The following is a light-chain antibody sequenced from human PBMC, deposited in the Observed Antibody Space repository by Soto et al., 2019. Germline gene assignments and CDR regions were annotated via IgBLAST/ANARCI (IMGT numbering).Light chain of an antibody. J-gene: IGKJ1*01. CDR3: QQYNYFST. CDR2: DAS. V-gene: IGKV1-5*01. Sequence: DIQMTQSPSTRSGCVGDRVSITFRASQSISSWLAWYQQKPVKAPKLLMYDASNLASGVPSRFSVSGSGTEFTLTISSLQPDDVATYYGQQYNYFSTFGQGTKVDIK. CDR1: QSISSW.